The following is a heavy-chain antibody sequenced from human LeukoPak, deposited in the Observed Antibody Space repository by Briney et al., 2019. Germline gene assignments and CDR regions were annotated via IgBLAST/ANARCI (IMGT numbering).Heavy chain of an antibody. Sequence: GASVKVSCKASGYTFTGYYMHWVRQATGQGREWMGWINPNSGGTNYAQKFQGRVTMTRDTSISTAYMELSSLRSDDTAVYYCASGGYDSSGYYNWFDPWGQGTLVTVSS. D-gene: IGHD3-22*01. CDR3: ASGGYDSSGYYNWFDP. CDR1: GYTFTGYY. J-gene: IGHJ5*02. V-gene: IGHV1-2*02. CDR2: INPNSGGT.